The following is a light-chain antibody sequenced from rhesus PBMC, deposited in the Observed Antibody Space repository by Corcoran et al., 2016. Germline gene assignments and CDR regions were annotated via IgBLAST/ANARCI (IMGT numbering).Light chain of an antibody. V-gene: IGKV2-72*02. Sequence: DIVMTQTPLSLPIAPGEPASTSCRSSQSLLHRNENTYLDWYLQKPGPAPQLLIFGGYNRASGVPDRFSGSGAETDFTLRISKVEAGDVGVYFCVQSIAFPYTFGQGTKVEIK. J-gene: IGKJ2*01. CDR1: QSLLHRNENTY. CDR2: GGY. CDR3: VQSIAFPYT.